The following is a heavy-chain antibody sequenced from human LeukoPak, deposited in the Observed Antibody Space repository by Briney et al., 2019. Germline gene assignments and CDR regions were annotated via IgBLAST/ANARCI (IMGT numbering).Heavy chain of an antibody. Sequence: GGSLRLSCAASGFTFSSYAMHWVRQAPGKGLEWVAVISYDGSNKYYADSVKGRFTISRDNPKNTLYLQMNSLRAEDTAVYYCARDTAYCSSTSCYGGFDPWGQGTLVTVSS. V-gene: IGHV3-30*04. J-gene: IGHJ5*02. CDR2: ISYDGSNK. D-gene: IGHD2-2*01. CDR3: ARDTAYCSSTSCYGGFDP. CDR1: GFTFSSYA.